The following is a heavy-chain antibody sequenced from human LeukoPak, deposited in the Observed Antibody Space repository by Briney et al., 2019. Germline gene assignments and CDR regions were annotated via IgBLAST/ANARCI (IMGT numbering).Heavy chain of an antibody. J-gene: IGHJ4*02. Sequence: SETLSLTCTVSGGSISSSSYYWGWIRQPPGKGLEWIGSIYYSGSTYYNPSLKSRVTISVDTSKNQFSLKLSSVTAADTAVYYCARHRPPTVVASRFDYWGQGTLVTVSS. CDR1: GGSISSSSYY. D-gene: IGHD4-23*01. V-gene: IGHV4-39*01. CDR3: ARHRPPTVVASRFDY. CDR2: IYYSGST.